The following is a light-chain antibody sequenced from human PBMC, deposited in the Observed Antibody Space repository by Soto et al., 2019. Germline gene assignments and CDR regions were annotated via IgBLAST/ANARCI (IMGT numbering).Light chain of an antibody. CDR2: AAS. J-gene: IGKJ1*01. CDR1: QGISTY. Sequence: DIQMTQSPSSLSASVVERVTITCRASQGISTYLNWYQQKPGKAPKLLIYAASSLQSGVPSRFSGSESETDFTLTISSLQPEDFANYSCQQSYSTTWTFGQGTKVDIK. V-gene: IGKV1-39*01. CDR3: QQSYSTTWT.